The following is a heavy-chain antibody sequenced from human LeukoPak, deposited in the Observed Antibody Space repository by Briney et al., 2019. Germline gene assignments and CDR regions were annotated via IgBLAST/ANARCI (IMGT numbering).Heavy chain of an antibody. J-gene: IGHJ5*02. CDR2: INHSGST. D-gene: IGHD3-10*01. Sequence: SETLSLTCAVYGGSFSGYYWSWIRQPPGKGLEWIGEINHSGSTNYNPSLKSRVTISVDTSKNQFSLKLSSVTAADTAVYYCARGSGLRVRGVISWFDPWGQGTLVTVSS. CDR1: GGSFSGYY. V-gene: IGHV4-34*01. CDR3: ARGSGLRVRGVISWFDP.